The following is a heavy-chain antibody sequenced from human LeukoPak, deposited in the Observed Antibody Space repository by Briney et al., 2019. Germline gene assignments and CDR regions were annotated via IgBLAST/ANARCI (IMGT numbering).Heavy chain of an antibody. CDR2: ISGSGGST. J-gene: IGHJ4*02. D-gene: IGHD2-2*01. V-gene: IGHV3-23*01. CDR1: EFTVSSNH. Sequence: GGSLRLSCAASEFTVSSNHMSWVRQAPGKGLEWVSAISGSGGSTYYADSVKGRFTISRDNSKNTLYLQMNSLRAEDTAVYYCAKNTRYCSSTSCYLVDWGQGTLVTVSS. CDR3: AKNTRYCSSTSCYLVD.